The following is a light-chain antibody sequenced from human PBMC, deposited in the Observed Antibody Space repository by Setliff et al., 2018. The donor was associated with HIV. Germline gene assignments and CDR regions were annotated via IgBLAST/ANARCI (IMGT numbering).Light chain of an antibody. J-gene: IGLJ1*01. CDR3: SSYTRSSTYV. Sequence: QSVLAQPASMSESPGQSITISCTGTSSDIGGDNYVSWYQQLPGKAPQLIIFDASSRPSGVSHRFSGSKSGYTASLTISGLQAGDEADYYCSSYTRSSTYVFGGGTKVTVL. V-gene: IGLV2-14*03. CDR1: SSDIGGDNY. CDR2: DAS.